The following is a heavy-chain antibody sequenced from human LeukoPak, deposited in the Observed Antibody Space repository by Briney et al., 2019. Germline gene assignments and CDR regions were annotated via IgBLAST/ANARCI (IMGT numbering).Heavy chain of an antibody. CDR1: GFTFSSYA. D-gene: IGHD6-13*01. CDR3: AKSLGAAAELSWFGP. Sequence: GGSLRLSCAASGFTFSSYAMSWVRQAPGKGLEWVSAISGSGGSTYYADSVKGRFTISRGNSKNTLYLQMNSLRAEDTAVYYCAKSLGAAAELSWFGPWGQGTLVTVSS. CDR2: ISGSGGST. V-gene: IGHV3-23*01. J-gene: IGHJ5*02.